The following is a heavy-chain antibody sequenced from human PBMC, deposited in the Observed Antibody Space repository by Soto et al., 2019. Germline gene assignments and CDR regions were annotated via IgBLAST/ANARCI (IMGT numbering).Heavy chain of an antibody. CDR3: AKSNSHDYYYGMNV. CDR1: GFTFSNYG. CDR2: ISFDGNNK. Sequence: QVHLVESGGGVVQPGRSLRLSCAASGFTFSNYGMNWVRQAPGKGLEWVALISFDGNNKYYVDSVRGRFTISRDNSRNTVSLQMNSLRLEDTAVYYCAKSNSHDYYYGMNVWGQGTAVTVSS. V-gene: IGHV3-30*18. D-gene: IGHD4-4*01. J-gene: IGHJ6*02.